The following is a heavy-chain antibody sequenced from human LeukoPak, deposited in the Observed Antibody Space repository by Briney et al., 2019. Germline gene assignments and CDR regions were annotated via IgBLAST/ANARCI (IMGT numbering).Heavy chain of an antibody. Sequence: GGSLSLSCAASGFTFSSYAMSWVRQAPGKGLEWVSAISGSGGSTYYADSVKGRFTISRDNSKNTLYLQMNSLRAEDTAVYYCAKDQAVAAPGDYYYYGMDVWGKGTTVTVSS. J-gene: IGHJ6*04. D-gene: IGHD6-19*01. CDR1: GFTFSSYA. V-gene: IGHV3-23*01. CDR2: ISGSGGST. CDR3: AKDQAVAAPGDYYYYGMDV.